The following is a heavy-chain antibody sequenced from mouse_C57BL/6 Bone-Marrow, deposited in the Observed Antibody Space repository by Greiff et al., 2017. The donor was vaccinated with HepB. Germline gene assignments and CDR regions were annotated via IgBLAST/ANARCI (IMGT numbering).Heavy chain of an antibody. Sequence: EVQGVESGPVLVKPGASVKMSCKASGYTFPDYYMNWVKQSHGKSLEWIGVINPYNGGTSYNQKFKGKATLTVDKSSSTAYMELNSLTSEDSAVYYCARPPYFDYWGQGTTLTVSS. CDR3: ARPPYFDY. J-gene: IGHJ2*01. CDR2: INPYNGGT. CDR1: GYTFPDYY. V-gene: IGHV1-19*01.